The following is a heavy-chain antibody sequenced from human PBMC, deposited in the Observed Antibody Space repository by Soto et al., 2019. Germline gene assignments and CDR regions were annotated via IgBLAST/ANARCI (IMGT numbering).Heavy chain of an antibody. D-gene: IGHD2-15*01. CDR1: GYTFTSYG. V-gene: IGHV1-18*01. Sequence: QVQLVQSGAEVKKPGASVKVSCKASGYTFTSYGISWVRQAPGQGLEWMGWISAYNGNTNYAQKLQGRVTMTTDTXTXTXYMELRSLRSDDTAVYYCARDAYCRGGSCYRGYFDYWGQGTLVTVSS. CDR3: ARDAYCRGGSCYRGYFDY. CDR2: ISAYNGNT. J-gene: IGHJ4*02.